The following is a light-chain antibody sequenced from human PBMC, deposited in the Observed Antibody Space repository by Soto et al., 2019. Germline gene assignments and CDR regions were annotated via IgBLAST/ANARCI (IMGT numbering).Light chain of an antibody. CDR1: SSDVGRYNY. J-gene: IGLJ1*01. V-gene: IGLV2-14*01. CDR3: SSYTSSSTYV. CDR2: EVS. Sequence: QSVLTQPAPVSGSPGQSITISCTGTSSDVGRYNYVSWYQQHPGKVPKLMIYEVSNRPSGVSKRFSGSKSGNTASLTISGLQAEDEADYYCSSYTSSSTYVFGTGTKVTVL.